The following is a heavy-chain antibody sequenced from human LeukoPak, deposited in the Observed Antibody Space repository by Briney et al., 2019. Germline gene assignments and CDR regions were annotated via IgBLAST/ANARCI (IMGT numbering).Heavy chain of an antibody. CDR2: IYHSGST. CDR3: ARDTPPDYYDSSGYSPGFDY. V-gene: IGHV4-38-2*02. Sequence: SETLSLTCTVSGGSISSYYWGWIRQPPGKGLEWIGSIYHSGSTYYNPSLKSRVTISVDTSKNQFSLKLSSVTAADTAVYYCARDTPPDYYDSSGYSPGFDYWGQGTLVTVSS. J-gene: IGHJ4*02. D-gene: IGHD3-22*01. CDR1: GGSISSYY.